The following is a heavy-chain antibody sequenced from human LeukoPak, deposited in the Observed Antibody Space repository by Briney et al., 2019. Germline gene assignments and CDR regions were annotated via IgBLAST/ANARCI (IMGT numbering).Heavy chain of an antibody. D-gene: IGHD6-6*01. CDR3: AREKRSSSSPSDY. J-gene: IGHJ4*02. V-gene: IGHV3-11*04. CDR1: GFTFSDYY. CDR2: ISSSGSTI. Sequence: GGSLRLSCAASGFTFSDYYMSWIRQAPGRGLEWVSYISSSGSTIYYADSVKGRFTISRDNAKNSLYLQMNSLRAEDTAVYYCAREKRSSSSPSDYWGQGTLVTVSS.